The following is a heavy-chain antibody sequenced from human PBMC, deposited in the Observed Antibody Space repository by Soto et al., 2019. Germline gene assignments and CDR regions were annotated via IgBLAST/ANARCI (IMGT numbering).Heavy chain of an antibody. CDR1: GFTFSSYG. CDR2: ISYDGSNK. V-gene: IGHV3-30*18. Sequence: PGGSLRLSCAASGFTFSSYGMHWVRQAPGKGLEWVAVISYDGSNKYYADSVKGRFTISRDNSKNTLYLQMNSLRAEDTAVYYCAKGLQRTLYYFDYWGQGTMGTVAS. J-gene: IGHJ4*02. D-gene: IGHD1-1*01. CDR3: AKGLQRTLYYFDY.